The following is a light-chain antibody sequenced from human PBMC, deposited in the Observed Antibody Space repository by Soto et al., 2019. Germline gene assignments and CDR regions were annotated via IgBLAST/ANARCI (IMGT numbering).Light chain of an antibody. Sequence: EVVLTMSTGSLSLSPGERATLSCRASQSVSSSYLAWYQQKPGQAPRLLMFGASSRATGIPDRFSGSGSGTDFTLTICRLEPEDFALYYCQQYGSSPYTFAQGTKVDIK. CDR1: QSVSSSY. CDR2: GAS. V-gene: IGKV3-20*01. CDR3: QQYGSSPYT. J-gene: IGKJ2*01.